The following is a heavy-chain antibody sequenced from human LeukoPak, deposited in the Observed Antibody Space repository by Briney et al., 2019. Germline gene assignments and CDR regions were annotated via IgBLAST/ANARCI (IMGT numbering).Heavy chain of an antibody. V-gene: IGHV3-9*01. CDR2: ISWNSGSI. CDR3: AKDSVAGTNWYFDL. D-gene: IGHD6-19*01. J-gene: IGHJ2*01. Sequence: GRSLRLSCAASGFTFDDYAMHWVRQAPGKGLEWVSGISWNSGSIGYADSVKGRFTISRDNANNSLYLQMNSLRAEDTALYYCAKDSVAGTNWYFDLWGRGTLVTVSS. CDR1: GFTFDDYA.